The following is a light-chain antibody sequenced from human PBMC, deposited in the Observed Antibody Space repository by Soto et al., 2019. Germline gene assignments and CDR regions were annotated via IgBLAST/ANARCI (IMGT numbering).Light chain of an antibody. CDR1: RSISSKF. CDR2: GAS. Sequence: EIVLTQSPDTLSLSPGERATLSCRASRSISSKFLAWYQQKPGQSPRLLIYGASTRAAGIPDRFSGSGSATAFTLTISRLEPEDFAVYFCQEYGSSPGYTFGRGTKLEIK. CDR3: QEYGSSPGYT. V-gene: IGKV3-20*01. J-gene: IGKJ2*01.